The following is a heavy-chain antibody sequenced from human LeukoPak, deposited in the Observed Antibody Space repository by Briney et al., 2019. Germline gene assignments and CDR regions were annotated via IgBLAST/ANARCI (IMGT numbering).Heavy chain of an antibody. J-gene: IGHJ4*02. CDR1: GFTFSSYS. Sequence: PGGSLRLSCAASGFTFSSYSMNWVRQAPGKGLEWVSSISSSSSYIYYADSVKGRFTISRDNAKNSLYLQMNSLRAEDTAVYYCARGLWFGELQRGDYWGQGTLVTVSS. V-gene: IGHV3-21*01. D-gene: IGHD3-10*01. CDR3: ARGLWFGELQRGDY. CDR2: ISSSSSYI.